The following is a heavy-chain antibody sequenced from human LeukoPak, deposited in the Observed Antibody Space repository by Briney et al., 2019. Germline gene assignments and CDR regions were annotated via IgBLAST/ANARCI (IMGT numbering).Heavy chain of an antibody. D-gene: IGHD6-19*01. Sequence: GGSLRLSCAASGFTFSSYAMSWVRQAPGKGLEWVSAISGSGGSTYYADSVKGRFTIARDNSKNTLYLQMNSLRAEDTAVYYCAKSHSIAVAGTEFDYWGQGPLVTVSS. CDR3: AKSHSIAVAGTEFDY. V-gene: IGHV3-23*01. CDR2: ISGSGGST. CDR1: GFTFSSYA. J-gene: IGHJ4*02.